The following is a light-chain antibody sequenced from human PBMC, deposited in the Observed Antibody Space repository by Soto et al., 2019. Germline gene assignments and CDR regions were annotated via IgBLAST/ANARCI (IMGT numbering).Light chain of an antibody. V-gene: IGKV1-5*03. CDR3: QQYNSYPGLT. J-gene: IGKJ4*01. CDR2: KAS. CDR1: QSISSW. Sequence: DIQMTQSPSTLSASVGDRVTIPCRASQSISSWLAWYQQKPGKAPKLLIYKASSLESGVPSRFSGSGSGTEFTLTISSLQPDDFATYYCQQYNSYPGLTFGGGTKVDVK.